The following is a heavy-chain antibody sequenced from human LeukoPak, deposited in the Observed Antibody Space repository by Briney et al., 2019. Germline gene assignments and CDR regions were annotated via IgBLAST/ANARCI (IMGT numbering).Heavy chain of an antibody. D-gene: IGHD2-21*02. CDR1: GFTFSDYY. J-gene: IGHJ5*02. CDR3: ARDMLVYCGGDCYPDA. Sequence: PGGSLRLSCAASGFTFSDYYMSCIRQAPGKGLEWGSYISSSTSETSYAGSVKGRYTISRHNGKNALYLQIHSLRAEHTCVYHCARDMLVYCGGDCYPDAWGQGTLVTVSS. CDR2: ISSSTSET. V-gene: IGHV3-11*06.